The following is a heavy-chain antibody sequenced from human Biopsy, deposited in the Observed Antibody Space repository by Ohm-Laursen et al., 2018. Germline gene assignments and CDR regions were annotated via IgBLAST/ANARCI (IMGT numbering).Heavy chain of an antibody. CDR3: AGDINNWNVNY. V-gene: IGHV1-24*01. Sequence: ASVKVSCNVSGYTLTDLSMHWVRQAPGKGLEWMGGFAPENGKTIYAQKFQDRVTMTEDTSTDTAYMELSNLRSEDTAVYYCAGDINNWNVNYWGQGTLVIVSS. CDR2: FAPENGKT. J-gene: IGHJ4*02. CDR1: GYTLTDLS. D-gene: IGHD1-20*01.